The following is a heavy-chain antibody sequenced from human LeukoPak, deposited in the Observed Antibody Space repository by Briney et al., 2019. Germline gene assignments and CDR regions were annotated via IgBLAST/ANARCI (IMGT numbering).Heavy chain of an antibody. D-gene: IGHD1-26*01. Sequence: PGGSLRLSCAASGFTFSSYGMHWVRQAPGKGLDWVAVIWYDGSNKYYADSVKGRFTISRDNSKNTLYLQMNSLRAEDTAVYYCARDMDNSGNFDYWGQGTLVTVSS. J-gene: IGHJ4*02. CDR2: IWYDGSNK. V-gene: IGHV3-33*01. CDR3: ARDMDNSGNFDY. CDR1: GFTFSSYG.